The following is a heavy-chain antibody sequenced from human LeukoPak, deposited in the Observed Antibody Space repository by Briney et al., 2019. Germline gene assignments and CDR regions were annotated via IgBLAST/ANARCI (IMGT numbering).Heavy chain of an antibody. CDR2: ISSSGSTI. CDR1: GGSISSYY. CDR3: ARALWFGETFPAY. V-gene: IGHV3-11*04. J-gene: IGHJ4*02. Sequence: LSLTCTVSGGSISSYYWSWIRQAPGKGLEWVSYISSSGSTIYYADSVKGRFTISRDNAKNSLYLQMNSLRAEDTAVYYCARALWFGETFPAYWGQGTLVTVSS. D-gene: IGHD3-10*01.